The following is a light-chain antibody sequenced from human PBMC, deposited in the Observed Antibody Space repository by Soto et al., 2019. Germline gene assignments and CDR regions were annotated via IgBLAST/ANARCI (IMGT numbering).Light chain of an antibody. CDR3: LSLTTDCTHG. CDR1: SSDIGAYNY. CDR2: EVS. J-gene: IGLJ1*01. V-gene: IGLV2-14*01. Sequence: QSALTQPASVSGSPGQSITISCTGSSSDIGAYNYVSWFQQYPGKAPKLIISEVSNRPSGVSNRFSGSKSGTAASLTISGLKTEDEDDYFCLSLTTDCTHGFGNGLNVTAL.